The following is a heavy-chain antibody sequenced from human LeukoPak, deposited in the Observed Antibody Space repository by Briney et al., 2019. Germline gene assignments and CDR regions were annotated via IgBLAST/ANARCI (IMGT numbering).Heavy chain of an antibody. CDR3: ARATTMVRGVIITQDSRDAFDI. J-gene: IGHJ3*02. CDR2: IIPIFGTA. CDR1: GGNFSSYA. Sequence: SVMISCKASGGNFSSYAISWVRQATGQGLEWMGGIIPIFGTANYAQKFQGRVTITADESTSTAYMELSSLRSEDTAVYYCARATTMVRGVIITQDSRDAFDIWGQGAMVTVSS. D-gene: IGHD3-10*01. V-gene: IGHV1-69*01.